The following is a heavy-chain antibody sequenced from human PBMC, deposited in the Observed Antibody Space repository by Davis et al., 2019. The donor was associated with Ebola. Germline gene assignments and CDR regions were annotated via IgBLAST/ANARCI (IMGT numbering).Heavy chain of an antibody. V-gene: IGHV1-46*01. D-gene: IGHD6-13*01. CDR3: ARDRGMIAAAGTVDY. J-gene: IGHJ4*02. CDR1: GYTFTSYY. Sequence: AASVKVSCKASGYTFTSYYMHWVRQAPGQGLEWMGIINPSGGSTSYAQKFQGRVTITADKSTSTAYMELSSLRSDDTAVYYCARDRGMIAAAGTVDYWGQGTLVTVSS. CDR2: INPSGGST.